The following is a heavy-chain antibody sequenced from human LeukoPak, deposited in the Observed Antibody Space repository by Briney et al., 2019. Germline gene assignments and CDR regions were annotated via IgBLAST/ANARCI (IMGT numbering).Heavy chain of an antibody. J-gene: IGHJ3*02. V-gene: IGHV3-21*01. D-gene: IGHD1-26*01. CDR2: ISSSSSYI. CDR3: ARDRIVGATSVLSDI. CDR1: GFTFSSYS. Sequence: PGGSLRLSCAASGFTFSSYSMNWVRQAPGKGLEWVSPISSSSSYIYYADSVKGRFTISRDNAKNSLYLQMNSLRAEDTAVYYCARDRIVGATSVLSDIWGQGTMVTVSS.